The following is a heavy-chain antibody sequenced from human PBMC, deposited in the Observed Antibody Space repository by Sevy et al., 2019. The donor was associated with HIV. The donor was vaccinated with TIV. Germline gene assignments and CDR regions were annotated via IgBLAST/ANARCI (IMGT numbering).Heavy chain of an antibody. Sequence: ASVKVSCKASGGTFSSYAISWVRQAPGQGLEWMGGIIPIFGTANYAQKFQGRVTITADESTSTAYMELSSLRSEDTAVYYCARGLALRRHGYNYGPYYFDYWGQGTLVTVSS. CDR3: ARGLALRRHGYNYGPYYFDY. CDR2: IIPIFGTA. J-gene: IGHJ4*02. CDR1: GGTFSSYA. V-gene: IGHV1-69*13. D-gene: IGHD5-12*01.